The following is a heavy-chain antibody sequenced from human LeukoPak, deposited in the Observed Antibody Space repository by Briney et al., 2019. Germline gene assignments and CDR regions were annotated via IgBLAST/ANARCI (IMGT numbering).Heavy chain of an antibody. J-gene: IGHJ4*02. CDR2: IFYSGTT. D-gene: IGHD5-18*01. CDR3: ARGRKYTSGYGVTELGSGYSDY. V-gene: IGHV4-59*01. CDR1: GGSISSYY. Sequence: PSETLSLTCTVSGGSISSYYWNWIRQPPGKGLEWIGYIFYSGTTNYNTSLNSRVSMSVDTSKNQFSLKLSSVTAADTAGYYCARGRKYTSGYGVTELGSGYSDYWGQGTLVTVSS.